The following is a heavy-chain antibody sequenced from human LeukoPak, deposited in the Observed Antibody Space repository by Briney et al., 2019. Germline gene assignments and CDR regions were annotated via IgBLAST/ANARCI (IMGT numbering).Heavy chain of an antibody. J-gene: IGHJ4*02. CDR3: ARVRGYSYDSSDFDY. Sequence: PWETLSLTCTVSGDSISYYYWSWIRQPPGKGLEWIGKIYYSGNTNYNPSLKSRVTISVDTSKNQFSLKLSSVTAADTAVYYCARVRGYSYDSSDFDYWGQGTLVTVSS. D-gene: IGHD5-18*01. V-gene: IGHV4-59*01. CDR2: IYYSGNT. CDR1: GDSISYYY.